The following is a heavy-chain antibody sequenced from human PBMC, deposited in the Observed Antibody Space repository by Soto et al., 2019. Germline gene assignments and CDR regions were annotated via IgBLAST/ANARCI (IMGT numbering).Heavy chain of an antibody. CDR1: GGSISSSNW. V-gene: IGHV4-4*02. D-gene: IGHD3-22*01. J-gene: IGHJ5*02. CDR2: IYHSGST. Sequence: SETLSLTCAVSGGSISSSNWWSWVRQPPGKGLEWIGEIYHSGSTNYNPSLKSRVTISVDKSKNQFSLKLSSVTAADTAVYYCARYYYDSSGYYLNWFDPWGQGTLVTISS. CDR3: ARYYYDSSGYYLNWFDP.